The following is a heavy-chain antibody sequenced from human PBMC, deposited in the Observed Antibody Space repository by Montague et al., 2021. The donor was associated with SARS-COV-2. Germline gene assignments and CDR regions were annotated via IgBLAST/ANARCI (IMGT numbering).Heavy chain of an antibody. CDR2: IIHSGST. V-gene: IGHV4-34*01. Sequence: SETLSLTCAVYGGSFSGHYWSWIRQPPGKGLEWIGEIIHSGSTNYNPSLKSRVTISVDTSKNQFSLKLSSVTAADTAVYYCARGNSHYYGSGSYYAHYYGMDVWGQGTTVTVSS. J-gene: IGHJ6*02. CDR3: ARGNSHYYGSGSYYAHYYGMDV. D-gene: IGHD3-10*01. CDR1: GGSFSGHY.